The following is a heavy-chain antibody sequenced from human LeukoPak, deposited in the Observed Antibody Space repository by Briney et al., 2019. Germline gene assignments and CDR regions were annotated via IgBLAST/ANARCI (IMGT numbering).Heavy chain of an antibody. CDR1: GGSISSSNW. D-gene: IGHD2-2*02. CDR3: ARGSGGDIVVVPAAIKFDY. CDR2: IYHSGST. Sequence: SETLSLTCAVSGGSISSSNWWSWVRPPPGKGLEWIGEIYHSGSTNYNPSLKSRVTISVDTSKNQFSLKLSSVTAADTAVYYCARGSGGDIVVVPAAIKFDYWGQGTLVTVSS. V-gene: IGHV4-4*02. J-gene: IGHJ4*02.